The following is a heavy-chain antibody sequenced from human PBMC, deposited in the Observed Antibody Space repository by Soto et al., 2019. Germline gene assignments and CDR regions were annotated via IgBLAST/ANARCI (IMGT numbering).Heavy chain of an antibody. CDR3: GRVTTTSDFSAMDV. Sequence: QVQLVESGGGVVQPGRSLRLSCAASGFTFSYHALNWVRQAPGKGLEWVAVISYDGDNKYIAESVKGRFTISRDTSKNTVSPQMNSLRPEDTAMYFCGRVTTTSDFSAMDVGGQGNTVTVSS. J-gene: IGHJ6*02. CDR1: GFTFSYHA. CDR2: ISYDGDNK. V-gene: IGHV3-30-3*01. D-gene: IGHD3-3*01.